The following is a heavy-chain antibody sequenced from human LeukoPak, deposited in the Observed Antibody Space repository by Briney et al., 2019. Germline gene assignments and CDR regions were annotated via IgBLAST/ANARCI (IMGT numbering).Heavy chain of an antibody. J-gene: IGHJ4*02. Sequence: SQTLSLTCTVSGGSISSVGYYWSWIRQQPGKGLEWIGYIYYTGSTYYNPSLKSRVTISVDRSKNQFSLKLSSVTAADTAVYYCARVDWNYVDYWGQGTLVTVSS. D-gene: IGHD1-7*01. CDR1: GGSISSVGYY. V-gene: IGHV4-30-4*01. CDR2: IYYTGST. CDR3: ARVDWNYVDY.